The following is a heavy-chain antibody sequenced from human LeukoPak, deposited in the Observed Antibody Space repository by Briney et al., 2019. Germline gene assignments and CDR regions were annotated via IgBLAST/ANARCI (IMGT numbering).Heavy chain of an antibody. D-gene: IGHD6-13*01. CDR1: GFVFSSYA. CDR3: AGRLAAAAA. V-gene: IGHV3-30*03. J-gene: IGHJ5*02. CDR2: ISYDGSNK. Sequence: PGGSLRLSCAASGFVFSSYAMSWVRQAPGKGLEWMAVISYDGSNKYYADSVKGRFTISRDNSKNTLYLQMNSLRAEDTAVYYCAGRLAAAAAWGQGTLVTVSS.